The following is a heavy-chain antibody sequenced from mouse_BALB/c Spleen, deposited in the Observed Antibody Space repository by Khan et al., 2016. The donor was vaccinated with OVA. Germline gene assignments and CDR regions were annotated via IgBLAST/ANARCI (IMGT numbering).Heavy chain of an antibody. V-gene: IGHV1-37*01. Sequence: VQLQQPGPELVKPGASVKISCKASGYSFTGYFMNWVKQSHGKSLEWIGRINPYNGNTFYNQKFKAKATLTVDKSSSTAHMELLSLTSEDSAVYDCGREGDGYYYYAMDYWGQGTSVTVSS. CDR3: GREGDGYYYYAMDY. CDR1: GYSFTGYF. D-gene: IGHD2-3*01. J-gene: IGHJ4*01. CDR2: INPYNGNT.